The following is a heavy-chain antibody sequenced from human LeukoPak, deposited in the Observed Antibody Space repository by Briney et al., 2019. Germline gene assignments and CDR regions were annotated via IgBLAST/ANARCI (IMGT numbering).Heavy chain of an antibody. CDR3: AREKASTTGTTDYDY. D-gene: IGHD1-1*01. V-gene: IGHV3-11*04. J-gene: IGHJ4*02. CDR1: GFTLSSNY. CDR2: SSGTGETI. Sequence: GGSLRLSCAASGFTLSSNYMSWVRQAPGKGLEWIAYSSGTGETILYADSVRGRFTISRDNAKNSLYLQMNSLRAEDMAVYYCAREKASTTGTTDYDYWGQGTLVTVS.